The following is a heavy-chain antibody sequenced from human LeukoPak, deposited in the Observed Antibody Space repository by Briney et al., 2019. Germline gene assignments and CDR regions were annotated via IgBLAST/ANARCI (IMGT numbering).Heavy chain of an antibody. CDR1: GGSISSYY. D-gene: IGHD1-26*01. V-gene: IGHV4-4*07. Sequence: PSETLSLTCTVSGGSISSYYWSWLRQPAGKGLEWIGRIYTSGSTNYNPSLKSRVTMSVDTSKNQFSLKLSSVTAADTAVYYCVRGGTYDIFNWFDPWGQGTLVTVSS. CDR3: VRGGTYDIFNWFDP. J-gene: IGHJ5*02. CDR2: IYTSGST.